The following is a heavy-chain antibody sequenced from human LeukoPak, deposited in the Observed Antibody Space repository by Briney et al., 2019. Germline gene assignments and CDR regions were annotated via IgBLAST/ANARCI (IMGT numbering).Heavy chain of an antibody. V-gene: IGHV4-4*02. Sequence: SGTLSLTCAVSGDSISTNSWWNWVRQAPGKGLEWIAEIYHSETTNYNPSLKSRVTTSLDKSKNLFSLKLSSVTAADTAVYYCARLYYDYVWGSYPDDAFDIWGQGTMVTVSS. J-gene: IGHJ3*02. CDR1: GDSISTNSW. CDR2: IYHSETT. D-gene: IGHD3-16*02. CDR3: ARLYYDYVWGSYPDDAFDI.